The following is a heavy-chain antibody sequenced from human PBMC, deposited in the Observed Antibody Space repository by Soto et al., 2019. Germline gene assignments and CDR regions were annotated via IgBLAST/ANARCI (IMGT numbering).Heavy chain of an antibody. V-gene: IGHV4-39*01. J-gene: IGHJ6*02. CDR2: IYYSGST. Sequence: SETLSLTCTVSGGSISSSSYYWGWIRQPPGKGPEWIGSIYYSGSTYYNPSLKSRVTISVDTSKNQFSLKLSSVTAADTAVYYCARYKSIVVVVAAHYGMDVWGQGTTVTVSS. CDR3: ARYKSIVVVVAAHYGMDV. D-gene: IGHD2-15*01. CDR1: GGSISSSSYY.